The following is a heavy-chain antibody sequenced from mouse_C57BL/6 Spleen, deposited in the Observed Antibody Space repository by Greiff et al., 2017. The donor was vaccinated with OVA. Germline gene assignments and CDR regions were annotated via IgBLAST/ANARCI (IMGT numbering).Heavy chain of an antibody. CDR1: GYTFTSYG. V-gene: IGHV1-69*01. CDR3: ARDGGSSLYYFDY. D-gene: IGHD1-1*01. Sequence: VQLQQSGAELAMPGASVKLSCKASGYTFTSYGMHWVKQRPGQGLEWIGEIDPSDSYTNYNQKFKGKSTLTVDKSSSTAYMQLSSLTSEDSAVYYCARDGGSSLYYFDYWGQGTTLTVSS. CDR2: IDPSDSYT. J-gene: IGHJ2*01.